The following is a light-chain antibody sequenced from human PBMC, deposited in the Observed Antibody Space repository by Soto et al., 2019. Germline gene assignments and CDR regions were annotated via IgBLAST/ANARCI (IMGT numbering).Light chain of an antibody. V-gene: IGKV1-39*01. J-gene: IGKJ1*01. Sequence: IHLTQSPSSLSASVGNIFTITCRASQRISTYLNWYQQKPGNAPKLLIYDASRLQSGVPSRFSGSGSGTDFTLTISGLKPEDFATYYCQQNDITPLTFGQGTKVDIK. CDR2: DAS. CDR1: QRISTY. CDR3: QQNDITPLT.